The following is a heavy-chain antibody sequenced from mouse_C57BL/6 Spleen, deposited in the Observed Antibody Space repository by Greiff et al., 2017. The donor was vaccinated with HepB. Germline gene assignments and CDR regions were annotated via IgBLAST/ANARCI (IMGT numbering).Heavy chain of an antibody. CDR3: ARWTTVDYFDY. J-gene: IGHJ2*01. Sequence: VQLQQPGAELVMPGASVKLSCKASGYTFTSYWMHWVKQRPGQGLGGIGEIDPSDSYTNYNQKFKGKSTLTVDKSSSTAYMQLSSLTSEDSAVYYCARWTTVDYFDYWGQGTTLTVSS. CDR2: IDPSDSYT. CDR1: GYTFTSYW. D-gene: IGHD1-1*01. V-gene: IGHV1-69*01.